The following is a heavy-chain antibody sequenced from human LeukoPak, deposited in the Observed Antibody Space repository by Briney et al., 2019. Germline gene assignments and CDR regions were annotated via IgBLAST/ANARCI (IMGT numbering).Heavy chain of an antibody. D-gene: IGHD3-22*01. Sequence: GASVKVSCKASGYTFTGYYMHWVRRAPGQGLEWMGRINPNSGGTNYAQKFQGRVTMTRDTSISTAHMELSRLRSDDTAVYYCARTVELNYDSSGYYANWFDPWGQGTLVTVSS. J-gene: IGHJ5*02. CDR3: ARTVELNYDSSGYYANWFDP. CDR1: GYTFTGYY. CDR2: INPNSGGT. V-gene: IGHV1-2*06.